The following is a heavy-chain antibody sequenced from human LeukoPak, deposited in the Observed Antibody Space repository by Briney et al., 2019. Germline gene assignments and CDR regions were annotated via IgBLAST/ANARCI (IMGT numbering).Heavy chain of an antibody. J-gene: IGHJ4*02. Sequence: ASVKVSCKASGYTFTSYYMHWVRQAPGQGLEWMGIINPSGGSTSYAQKFQGRVTMTRNTSISTAYMELSSLRSEDTAVYYCAREPGGGAAVAVSDYWGQGTLVTVSS. CDR3: AREPGGGAAVAVSDY. CDR1: GYTFTSYY. CDR2: INPSGGST. V-gene: IGHV1-46*01. D-gene: IGHD6-19*01.